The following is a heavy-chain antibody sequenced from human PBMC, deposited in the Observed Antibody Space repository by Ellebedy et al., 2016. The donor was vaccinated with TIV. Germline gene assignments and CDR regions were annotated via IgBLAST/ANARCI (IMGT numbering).Heavy chain of an antibody. CDR1: RFTFRTYA. V-gene: IGHV3-23*01. Sequence: GGSLRLXXAASRFTFRTYAMNWVRQAPGKGLEWVSGISASGGSTYYAESVKGRFTISRGHSKDTLYLQMNSLRVDDTAVYYCAPERFWGAGMDVWGQGTTVTVSS. J-gene: IGHJ6*02. D-gene: IGHD3-16*01. CDR2: ISASGGST. CDR3: APERFWGAGMDV.